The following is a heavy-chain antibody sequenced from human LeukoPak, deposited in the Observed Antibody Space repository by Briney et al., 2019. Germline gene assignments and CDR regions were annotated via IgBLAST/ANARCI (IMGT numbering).Heavy chain of an antibody. J-gene: IGHJ4*02. CDR2: IYYSGST. Sequence: SETLSLTCTVSGGSISSSSYYWGWIRQPPGKGLEWIGSIYYSGSTYYNPSLKSRVTISVDTSKNQFSLKLSSVTAADTAVYYCARGPPSGFDYWGQGTLVTVSS. CDR3: ARGPPSGFDY. D-gene: IGHD1-26*01. V-gene: IGHV4-39*01. CDR1: GGSISSSSYY.